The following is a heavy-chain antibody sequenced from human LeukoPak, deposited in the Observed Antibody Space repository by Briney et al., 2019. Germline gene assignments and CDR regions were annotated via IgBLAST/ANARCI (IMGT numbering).Heavy chain of an antibody. CDR2: IKQDGSEK. D-gene: IGHD2-2*01. J-gene: IGHJ4*02. CDR1: GFTFSSYA. Sequence: GGSLRLSCAASGFTFSSYAMSWVRQAPGKGLEWVANIKQDGSEKYYVDSVKGRFTISRDNAKNSLYLQMNSLRAEDTAVYYCAREAHCSSTSCYLYYFDYWGQGTLVTVSS. V-gene: IGHV3-7*01. CDR3: AREAHCSSTSCYLYYFDY.